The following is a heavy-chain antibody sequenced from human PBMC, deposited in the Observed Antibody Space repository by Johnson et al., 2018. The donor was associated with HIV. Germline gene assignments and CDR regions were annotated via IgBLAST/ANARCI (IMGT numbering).Heavy chain of an antibody. D-gene: IGHD6-6*01. CDR1: GFTFSSYA. CDR2: ISYDGSNK. J-gene: IGHJ3*02. CDR3: AREYSSSVDAFYI. Sequence: QVQLVESGGGVVQPGRSLRLSCAASGFTFSSYAMHWVRQAPGKGLEWVAVISYDGSNKYYADSVKGRFTISRDNSKNTLYLQMNSLRAEDTAVYYCAREYSSSVDAFYIWGQGTMVTVSS. V-gene: IGHV3-30*04.